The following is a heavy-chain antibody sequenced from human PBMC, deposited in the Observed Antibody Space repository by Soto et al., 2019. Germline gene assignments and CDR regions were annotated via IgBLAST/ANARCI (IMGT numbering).Heavy chain of an antibody. Sequence: GGSLKLSCAASGFTFSSYAMHGVRQAPGKGLEWGAVISYDGTTQYYADSMKGRFTISRDNSKNTLYLQMNSLRAEDTAVYYCAREPLFEVWSGYQYYFDYWGQGTLVTVSS. CDR1: GFTFSSYA. D-gene: IGHD3-3*01. CDR2: ISYDGTTQ. CDR3: AREPLFEVWSGYQYYFDY. J-gene: IGHJ4*02. V-gene: IGHV3-30*04.